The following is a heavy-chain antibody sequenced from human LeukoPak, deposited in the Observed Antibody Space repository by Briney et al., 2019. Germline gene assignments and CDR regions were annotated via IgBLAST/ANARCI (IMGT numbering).Heavy chain of an antibody. CDR2: IYTSGST. J-gene: IGHJ4*02. D-gene: IGHD3-10*01. CDR3: ARVGWELLFDY. Sequence: ASETPSLTCTVSGGSISSGTYYWSWIRQPAGKGLEWIGRIYTSGSTNYNPSLKSRVTISVDTSKNQFSLKLSSVTAADTAVYYCARVGWELLFDYWGQGTLVTVSS. V-gene: IGHV4-61*02. CDR1: GGSISSGTYY.